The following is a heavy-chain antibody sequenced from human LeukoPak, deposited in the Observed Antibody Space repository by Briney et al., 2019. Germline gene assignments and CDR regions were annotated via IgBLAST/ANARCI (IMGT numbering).Heavy chain of an antibody. D-gene: IGHD3-22*01. CDR1: GFTFGVYA. V-gene: IGHV3-49*04. J-gene: IGHJ4*02. Sequence: GRSLRLSCAASGFTFGVYAMSWVRQAPGKGLEWVGFIRSKADGGTTDYAAAVKGRFTISRDDSKNTLYLQMNSLKTEDTAVYYCTTDTMIVVVSENYWGQGTLVTVSS. CDR3: TTDTMIVVVSENY. CDR2: IRSKADGGTT.